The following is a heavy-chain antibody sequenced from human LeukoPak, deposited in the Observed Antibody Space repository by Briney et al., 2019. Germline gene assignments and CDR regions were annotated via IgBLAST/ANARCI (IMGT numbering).Heavy chain of an antibody. CDR1: GYTFTSYD. D-gene: IGHD3-3*01. CDR3: ARKNYDFWSGYLNWVDP. J-gene: IGHJ5*02. V-gene: IGHV1-8*01. CDR2: MNPNSGNT. Sequence: ASVKVSCKASGYTFTSYDINWVRQATGQGLEWMGWMNPNSGNTGYAQKFQGRVTMTRNTSISTAYMELSSLRSEDTAVYYCARKNYDFWSGYLNWVDPWGQGTLVTVSS.